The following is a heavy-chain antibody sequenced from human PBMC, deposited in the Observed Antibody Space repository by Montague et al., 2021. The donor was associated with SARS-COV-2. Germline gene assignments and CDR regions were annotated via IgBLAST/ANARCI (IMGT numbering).Heavy chain of an antibody. V-gene: IGHV3-30*04. CDR2: ISYDGSNK. Sequence: SLRLSCAASGFTFSSYAMHWVRQAPGKGLEWVAVISYDGSNKYYADSVKGRFTISRDNAKNSLYLQMNSLRAEDTALYYCVRGFRNGPFDVWGQGTLVSVSS. D-gene: IGHD1-14*01. CDR1: GFTFSSYA. CDR3: VRGFRNGPFDV. J-gene: IGHJ4*02.